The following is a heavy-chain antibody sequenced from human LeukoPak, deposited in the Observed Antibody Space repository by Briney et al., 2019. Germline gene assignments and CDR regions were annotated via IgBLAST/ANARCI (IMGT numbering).Heavy chain of an antibody. CDR3: ASLGGYCRSTSCPFDD. Sequence: GESLKISCKGSGYSFTSYWIGWVRQMPGKGLEWMGIIYPGDSDTRYSPSFQGQVTISADKSINTAYLQWSSLEASDTALYYCASLGGYCRSTSCPFDDWGQGTLVTVSS. V-gene: IGHV5-51*01. D-gene: IGHD2-2*01. CDR1: GYSFTSYW. CDR2: IYPGDSDT. J-gene: IGHJ4*02.